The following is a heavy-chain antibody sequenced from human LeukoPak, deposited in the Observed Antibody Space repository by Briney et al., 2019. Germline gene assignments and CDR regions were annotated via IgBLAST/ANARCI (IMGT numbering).Heavy chain of an antibody. CDR3: ARDTAMKR. Sequence: QSSETLSLTCTVSGGSISSYYWSWIRQPPGKGLEWIGYIYYSGSTNYNPSLKSRVTISVDTSKNQFSLKLSSVTAADTAVHYCARDTAMKRWGQGTLVTVSS. D-gene: IGHD5-18*01. CDR2: IYYSGST. CDR1: GGSISSYY. V-gene: IGHV4-59*01. J-gene: IGHJ4*02.